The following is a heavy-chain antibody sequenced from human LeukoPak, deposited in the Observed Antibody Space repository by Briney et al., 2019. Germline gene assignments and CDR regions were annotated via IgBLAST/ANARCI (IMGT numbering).Heavy chain of an antibody. CDR2: ISGSTGHT. CDR3: AKGFGYYFDY. V-gene: IGHV3-23*01. CDR1: GFTLGNYA. Sequence: PGGSLRLSCAASGFTLGNYAMRWVRQAPGKGLEWVSTISGSTGHTYYADSVKGRFTISRDDSKNTLYLQMNSLRAEDTAVYYCAKGFGYYFDYWGQGTLVTVSS. J-gene: IGHJ4*02. D-gene: IGHD3-10*01.